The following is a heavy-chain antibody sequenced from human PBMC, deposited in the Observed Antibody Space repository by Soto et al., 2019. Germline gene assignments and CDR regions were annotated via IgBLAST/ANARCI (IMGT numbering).Heavy chain of an antibody. V-gene: IGHV3-64*01. J-gene: IGHJ4*02. D-gene: IGHD6-6*01. CDR3: ATCIAARLVCPVYFDY. Sequence: GGSLRLSCAASGFAFSSYAMHWVRQAPGKGLEYVSAISSNGGSTYYANSVKGRFTISRDNSKNTLYLQMGSLRAEDMAVYYCATCIAARLVCPVYFDYWGQGTLVTVSS. CDR1: GFAFSSYA. CDR2: ISSNGGST.